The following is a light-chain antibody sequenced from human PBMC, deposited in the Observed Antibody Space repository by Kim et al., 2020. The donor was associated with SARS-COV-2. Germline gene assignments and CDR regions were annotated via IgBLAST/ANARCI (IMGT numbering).Light chain of an antibody. V-gene: IGKV3-20*01. CDR3: QQYGASSLT. Sequence: SPGKSATLSCRDSQSVSNSRLAWYQQKPGQAPRLLIYDASSRATGITDRFSGSGSGTDFTLTISRLEPEDFAVYYCQQYGASSLTFGGGTKVDIK. J-gene: IGKJ4*01. CDR2: DAS. CDR1: QSVSNSR.